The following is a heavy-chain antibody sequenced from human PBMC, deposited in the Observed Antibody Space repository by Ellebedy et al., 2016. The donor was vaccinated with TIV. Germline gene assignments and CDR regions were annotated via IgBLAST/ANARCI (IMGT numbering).Heavy chain of an antibody. V-gene: IGHV1-3*01. CDR1: GYTFPTYA. J-gene: IGHJ4*02. CDR2: INAGNGNT. CDR3: AKQGGYSYGSPFDY. D-gene: IGHD5-18*01. Sequence: AASVKVSCKASGYTFPTYAMHWVRQPPGQRLEWMAWINAGNGNTKYSQKFQGRVTITRDTSATTVYMELSSLRSEDTAVYYCAKQGGYSYGSPFDYWGQGTLVTVSS.